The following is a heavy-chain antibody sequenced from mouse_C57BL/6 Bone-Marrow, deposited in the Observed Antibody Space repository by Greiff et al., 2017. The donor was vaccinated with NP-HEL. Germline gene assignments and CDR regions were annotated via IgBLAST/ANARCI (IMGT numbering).Heavy chain of an antibody. D-gene: IGHD2-3*01. CDR3: ARFDGSN. V-gene: IGHV1-4*01. CDR2: INPSSGYT. J-gene: IGHJ3*01. Sequence: QVQLQQSGAELARPGASVKMSCTASGYTFTSYTMPWVKQGPGQGLDWIGYINPSSGYTKYNQKFKDKATLTADKSSSTAYMQLSSLTSEDSAVYYCARFDGSNGGQGTLVTVSA. CDR1: GYTFTSYT.